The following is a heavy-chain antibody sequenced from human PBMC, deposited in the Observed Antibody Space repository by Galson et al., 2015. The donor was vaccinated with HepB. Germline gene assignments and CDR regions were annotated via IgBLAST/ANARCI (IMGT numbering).Heavy chain of an antibody. CDR1: GFTFSSYA. CDR3: AKDLEGGTSFTPDY. J-gene: IGHJ4*02. CDR2: ISGSGGST. V-gene: IGHV3-23*01. Sequence: SLRLSCAASGFTFSSYAMSWVRQAPGKGLEWVSAISGSGGSTYYADSVKGRFTISRDNSKNTLYLQMNSLRAEDTAVYYCAKDLEGGTSFTPDYCGQGTLVTVSS. D-gene: IGHD2-2*01.